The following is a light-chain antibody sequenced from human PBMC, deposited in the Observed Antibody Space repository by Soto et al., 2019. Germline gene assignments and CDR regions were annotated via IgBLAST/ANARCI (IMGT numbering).Light chain of an antibody. Sequence: EIGVTQSPGTLSLSTGERATLSCRASQSVSSSYLAWYQQKPGHAPRLLIYGASSRATGIPDRFSGSGSGTDFTLTISRLEPEDFAVYYCQQYGSSPPWTFGQGTKVAIK. CDR2: GAS. CDR3: QQYGSSPPWT. V-gene: IGKV3-20*01. J-gene: IGKJ1*01. CDR1: QSVSSSY.